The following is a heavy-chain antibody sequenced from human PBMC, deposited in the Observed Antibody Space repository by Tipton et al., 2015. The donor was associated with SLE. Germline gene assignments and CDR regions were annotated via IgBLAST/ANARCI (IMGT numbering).Heavy chain of an antibody. Sequence: TLSLTCTVSGGSISSYYWSWIRQPPGKGLEWIGYIYYSGSTNYNPALKGRVTISVDTSKNQFSLKLSSVTAADTAVYYCARQLGKTRDVAFDIWGQGTMVTVSS. V-gene: IGHV4-59*07. CDR3: ARQLGKTRDVAFDI. CDR1: GGSISSYY. J-gene: IGHJ3*02. D-gene: IGHD7-27*01. CDR2: IYYSGST.